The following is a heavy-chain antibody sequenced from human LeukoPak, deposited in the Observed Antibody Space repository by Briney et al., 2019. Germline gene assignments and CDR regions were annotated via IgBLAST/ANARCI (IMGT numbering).Heavy chain of an antibody. CDR2: ISGSGGST. Sequence: GGSLRLSCAASGFTFSGYAMSWVRQAPGKGLEWVSAISGSGGSTYYADSVKGRFTISRDNSKNTLYLQMNSLRAEDTAVYYCAKFPPGLLGYCSSTSCQEYFQHWGQGTLVTVSS. J-gene: IGHJ1*01. D-gene: IGHD2-2*01. V-gene: IGHV3-23*01. CDR3: AKFPPGLLGYCSSTSCQEYFQH. CDR1: GFTFSGYA.